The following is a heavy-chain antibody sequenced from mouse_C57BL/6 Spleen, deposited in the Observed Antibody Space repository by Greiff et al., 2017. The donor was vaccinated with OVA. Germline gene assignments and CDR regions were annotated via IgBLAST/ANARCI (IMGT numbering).Heavy chain of an antibody. V-gene: IGHV1-5*01. CDR3: TRWRIMSSMDY. Sequence: EVQLQQSGTVLARPGASVKMSCKTSGYTFTSYWMHWVKQRPGQGLEWIGAIYPGNSDTSYNQKFKGKAKLTVDTSASTAYMELSSLTNEDSAVYYCTRWRIMSSMDYWGQGTSVTVSS. D-gene: IGHD2-3*01. CDR1: GYTFTSYW. CDR2: IYPGNSDT. J-gene: IGHJ4*01.